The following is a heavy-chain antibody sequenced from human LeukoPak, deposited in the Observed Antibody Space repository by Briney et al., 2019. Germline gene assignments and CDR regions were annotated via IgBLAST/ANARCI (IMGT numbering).Heavy chain of an antibody. CDR1: GFTFSSYA. CDR3: AKAWLEQGGMFDY. J-gene: IGHJ4*02. Sequence: PGGSLRLSCAASGFTFSSYAMSWVRQAPGEGLEWVSLLSGSGGSTYYADSVKGRFTISRDNSKNTLYLQMNSLRAEDTAVYCCAKAWLEQGGMFDYWGQGTPVTVSS. V-gene: IGHV3-23*01. D-gene: IGHD1/OR15-1a*01. CDR2: LSGSGGST.